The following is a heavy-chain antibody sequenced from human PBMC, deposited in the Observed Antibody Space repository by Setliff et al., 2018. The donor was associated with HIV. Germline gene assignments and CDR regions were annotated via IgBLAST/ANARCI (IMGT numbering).Heavy chain of an antibody. Sequence: SETLSLTCTVSGGSISSGSYYWSWIRQPAGKGPEWIGRIYTSGRIDYNPSLKSRVTISVDTSNKQFSLNLSSVTAADTAVYYCARDSDYYDSSTYRLDYWGQGTLVTVSS. CDR2: IYTSGRI. D-gene: IGHD3-22*01. CDR3: ARDSDYYDSSTYRLDY. V-gene: IGHV4-61*02. J-gene: IGHJ4*02. CDR1: GGSISSGSYY.